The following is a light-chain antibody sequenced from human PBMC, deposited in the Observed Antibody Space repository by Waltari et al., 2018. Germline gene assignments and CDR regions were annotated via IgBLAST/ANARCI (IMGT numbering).Light chain of an antibody. Sequence: QLVLTQSPSASASLGASVKLTCTLSRGHSSNVVAWHQQQPEKGPRYLRKVNSDGSHSKGDGIPGRFSAFSSGAAPYLTISSLQSEDEADYYCQTGGHGTWVFGGGTKLTVL. CDR2: VNSDGSH. J-gene: IGLJ3*02. V-gene: IGLV4-69*01. CDR1: RGHSSNV. CDR3: QTGGHGTWV.